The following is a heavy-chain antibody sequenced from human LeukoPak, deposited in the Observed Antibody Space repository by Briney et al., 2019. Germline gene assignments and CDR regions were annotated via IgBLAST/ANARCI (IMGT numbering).Heavy chain of an antibody. V-gene: IGHV3-64*01. J-gene: IGHJ4*02. Sequence: GGSLRLSCAASGFTFSIYNMHWVRQAPGKGLEYVSAINGNGGSTYYAISVKGRFTISRDNSKNTLYLQMGSLRAEDMAVYYCARDYYSDSSGYYYGADYWGQGTLVTVSS. CDR3: ARDYYSDSSGYYYGADY. D-gene: IGHD3-22*01. CDR1: GFTFSIYN. CDR2: INGNGGST.